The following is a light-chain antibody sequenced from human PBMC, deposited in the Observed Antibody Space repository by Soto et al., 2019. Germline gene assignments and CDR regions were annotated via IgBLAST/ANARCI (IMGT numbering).Light chain of an antibody. CDR1: QGISTY. J-gene: IGKJ2*01. Sequence: DIQMTQSPSSLSASVGDRVTITCRASQGISTYLVWYQQRQGRAPKLLIYDASSLLSGVPSRFSGSGSGTDFTLTMSSLQPEDFATYYCQQSYRTPYTFGQGTKLETK. V-gene: IGKV1-39*01. CDR3: QQSYRTPYT. CDR2: DAS.